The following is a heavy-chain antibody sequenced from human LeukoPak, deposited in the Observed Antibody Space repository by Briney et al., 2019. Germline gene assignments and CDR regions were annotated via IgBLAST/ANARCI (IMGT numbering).Heavy chain of an antibody. J-gene: IGHJ4*02. CDR3: ARSFFSGSTHPFEY. CDR2: IYHSGST. Sequence: SETLSLTCAVSGYSLSTSYYWGWIRQPPGKGLEWIGSIYHSGSTYCNPSLKSRVTISVDTSKNHFSLKLASVTAADTAVYYRARSFFSGSTHPFEYWGQGALVTVS. CDR1: GYSLSTSYY. V-gene: IGHV4-38-2*01. D-gene: IGHD1-26*01.